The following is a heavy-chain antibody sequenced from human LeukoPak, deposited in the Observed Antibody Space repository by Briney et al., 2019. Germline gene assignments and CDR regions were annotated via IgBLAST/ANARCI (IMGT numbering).Heavy chain of an antibody. V-gene: IGHV1-69*13. CDR3: AAPTRTGYSYGLDY. J-gene: IGHJ4*02. CDR1: GGTFSSYA. D-gene: IGHD5-18*01. CDR2: IIPIFDTP. Sequence: GASVKVSCKASGGTFSSYAISWVRQASGQGLEWMGGIIPIFDTPIYTQKFKARVTITADESTSTAYMELRGLTFQDTAVYYCAAPTRTGYSYGLDYWGQGTLVTVSS.